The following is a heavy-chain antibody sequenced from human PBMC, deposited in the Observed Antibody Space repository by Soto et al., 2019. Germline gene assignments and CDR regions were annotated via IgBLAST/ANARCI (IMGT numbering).Heavy chain of an antibody. V-gene: IGHV1-69*06. Sequence: QVQLVQSGAEAKKPGSSVKVSCKTSGGTFSSYAISWVRQDPGQGLEWMGGIGPLFRTTNYAQKFQGRVTITADTSKYTVYMELSGLRSGDTAVYYCARGGYSSTWSNLLDRSGLDVWGQGTTVTVSS. CDR2: IGPLFRTT. J-gene: IGHJ6*02. CDR1: GGTFSSYA. D-gene: IGHD6-13*01. CDR3: ARGGYSSTWSNLLDRSGLDV.